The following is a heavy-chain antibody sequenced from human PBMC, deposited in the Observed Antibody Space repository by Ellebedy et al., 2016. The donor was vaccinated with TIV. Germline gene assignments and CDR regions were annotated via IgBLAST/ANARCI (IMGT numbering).Heavy chain of an antibody. CDR2: IYHSGST. V-gene: IGHV4-4*02. D-gene: IGHD3-22*01. CDR1: GASITSSNW. CDR3: ARTHAPNSYDAGVFRSPPGYFLDH. J-gene: IGHJ4*01. Sequence: SETLSLXCAVTGASITSSNWWTWVRQPPGEGLEWIGEIYHSGSTYYNPSLQSRLTMSVDKSKNHFSLTLTSLTAADTAVYFCARTHAPNSYDAGVFRSPPGYFLDHWGHGALVTVSS.